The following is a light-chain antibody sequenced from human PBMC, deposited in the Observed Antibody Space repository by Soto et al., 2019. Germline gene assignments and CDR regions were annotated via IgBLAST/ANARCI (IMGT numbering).Light chain of an antibody. CDR2: KAS. Sequence: DIQMTQSPSTLSASVGDRVTITCRASETISVWLAWYQLKPGKDPKLLIYKASNLESGVPSRFSGSGSATEFNLTISRLQTDDFATYDCQQYYTYSHAFGQGTKVDIK. CDR3: QQYYTYSHA. J-gene: IGKJ1*01. V-gene: IGKV1-5*03. CDR1: ETISVW.